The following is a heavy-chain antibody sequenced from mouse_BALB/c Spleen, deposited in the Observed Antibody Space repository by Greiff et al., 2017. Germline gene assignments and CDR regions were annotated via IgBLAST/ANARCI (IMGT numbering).Heavy chain of an antibody. J-gene: IGHJ2*01. CDR3: ARGYGNYLDY. CDR2: ISSGGSYT. Sequence: EVMLVESGGGLVKPGGSLKLSCAASGFTFSSYAMSWVRQSPEKRLEWVAEISSGGSYTYYPDTVTGRFTISRDNAKNTLYLEMSSLRSEDTAMYYCARGYGNYLDYWGQGTTLTVSS. CDR1: GFTFSSYA. V-gene: IGHV5-9-4*01. D-gene: IGHD2-10*02.